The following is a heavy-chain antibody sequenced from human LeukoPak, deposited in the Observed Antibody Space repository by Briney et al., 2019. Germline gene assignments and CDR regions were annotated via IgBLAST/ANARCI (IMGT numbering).Heavy chain of an antibody. Sequence: ASVKVSCKASGHTXTGYYMHWVRQGPGQGLELMGWINPNSGGTNHAQKFQGRVSMTRDTSISTAYMELSRLRSDDTAVYYCAQSSGWDSLKYWGQGTLVTVSS. D-gene: IGHD6-19*01. CDR1: GHTXTGYY. J-gene: IGHJ4*02. V-gene: IGHV1-2*02. CDR3: AQSSGWDSLKY. CDR2: INPNSGGT.